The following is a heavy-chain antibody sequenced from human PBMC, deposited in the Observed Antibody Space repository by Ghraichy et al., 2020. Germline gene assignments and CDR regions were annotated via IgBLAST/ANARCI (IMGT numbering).Heavy chain of an antibody. CDR2: IGSGGSSS. V-gene: IGHV3-48*04. CDR3: VRDGCSGRTCDFYN. D-gene: IGHD2-15*01. Sequence: GGSLRLSCAASGFTFSSYSMNWVRQAPGKGLEWVSYIGSGGSSSYYADSVKGRFTISRDNAKNSLYLDMNSLRAEDTALYYCVRDGCSGRTCDFYNWGQGALVTVSS. CDR1: GFTFSSYS. J-gene: IGHJ4*02.